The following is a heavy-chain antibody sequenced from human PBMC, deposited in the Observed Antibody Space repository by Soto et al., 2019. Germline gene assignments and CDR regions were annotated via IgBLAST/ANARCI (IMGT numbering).Heavy chain of an antibody. J-gene: IGHJ3*02. CDR2: ISSSASTK. CDR1: GFTFSDYY. D-gene: IGHD6-19*01. Sequence: QVQLVESGGGLVKPGGSLRLSCAVSGFTFSDYYMTWIRQAPGKGLEWISYISSSASTKLYADTVKGRFTISRDNALNSLFLQMSSLRAEDTAVYYCARRIAVAVSRSEAVDIWGQGTMVTVSS. V-gene: IGHV3-11*01. CDR3: ARRIAVAVSRSEAVDI.